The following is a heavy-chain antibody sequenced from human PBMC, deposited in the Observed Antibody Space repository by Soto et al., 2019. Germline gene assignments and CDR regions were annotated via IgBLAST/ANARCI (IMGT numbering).Heavy chain of an antibody. Sequence: GSLRLSCTGSGFDFGDYYMSWIRQAQGKGLEGVSYIDSGDGTTYYTDSVKGRFTISRDNAKKTVYLQMSSLRVEDTALYYCVRPYYSSSWFPFDRWGQGTLVTVSS. CDR1: GFDFGDYY. CDR2: IDSGDGTT. CDR3: VRPYYSSSWFPFDR. V-gene: IGHV3-11*01. J-gene: IGHJ4*02. D-gene: IGHD6-13*01.